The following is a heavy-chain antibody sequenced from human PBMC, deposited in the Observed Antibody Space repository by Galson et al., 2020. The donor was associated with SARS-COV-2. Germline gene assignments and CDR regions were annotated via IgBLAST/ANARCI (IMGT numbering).Heavy chain of an antibody. V-gene: IGHV1-46*01. CDR1: GYTFTSYY. Sequence: ASVKVSCKASGYTFTSYYMHWVRQAPGQGLEWMGIINPSGGSTSYAQKFQGRVTMTRDTSTSTVYMELSSLRSEDTAVYYCARVRGGDSSGWYVGLGYCFGMDVWGQGTTVTVSS. D-gene: IGHD6-19*01. CDR2: INPSGGST. J-gene: IGHJ6*02. CDR3: ARVRGGDSSGWYVGLGYCFGMDV.